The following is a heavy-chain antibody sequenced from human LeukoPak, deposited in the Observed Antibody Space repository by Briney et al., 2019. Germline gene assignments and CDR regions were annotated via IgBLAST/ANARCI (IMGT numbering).Heavy chain of an antibody. D-gene: IGHD2-15*01. CDR2: IIPIFGTA. Sequence: SVKVSCKASGGTFSSYAISWVRQAPGQGLEWMGGIIPIFGTANYAQKFQGRVTITADKSTSTAYMELSSLRSDDTAVYYCARGPKVAATPGYYYYMDVWGKGTTVTVSS. CDR3: ARGPKVAATPGYYYYMDV. CDR1: GGTFSSYA. V-gene: IGHV1-69*06. J-gene: IGHJ6*03.